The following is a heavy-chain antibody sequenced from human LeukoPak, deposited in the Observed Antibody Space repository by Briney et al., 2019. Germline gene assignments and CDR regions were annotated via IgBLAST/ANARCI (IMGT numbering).Heavy chain of an antibody. J-gene: IGHJ4*02. Sequence: GGSLRLSCAASGFTFSNYWMHWVRQAPGKGLVWVSRINTDEISTTYADSVKGRFTTSRDNAKNTLYLQMNSLRAEDTAVYYCAREYSSSSTRVFDYWGQGTLATVSS. V-gene: IGHV3-74*01. CDR3: AREYSSSSTRVFDY. CDR1: GFTFSNYW. D-gene: IGHD6-6*01. CDR2: INTDEIST.